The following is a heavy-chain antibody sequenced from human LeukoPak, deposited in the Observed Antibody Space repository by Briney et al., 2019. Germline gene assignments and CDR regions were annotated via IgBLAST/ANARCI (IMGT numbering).Heavy chain of an antibody. D-gene: IGHD3-10*01. V-gene: IGHV4-59*12. CDR1: GGSISSYY. CDR2: VYYSGST. Sequence: SETLSLTCTVSGGSISSYYWSWIRQPPGKGLEWIGYVYYSGSTNYNPSLKSRVTISVDTSKNQFSLKLSSVTAADTAVYYCARDPGGFNPLWFGELFGWFDPWGQGTLVTVSS. CDR3: ARDPGGFNPLWFGELFGWFDP. J-gene: IGHJ5*02.